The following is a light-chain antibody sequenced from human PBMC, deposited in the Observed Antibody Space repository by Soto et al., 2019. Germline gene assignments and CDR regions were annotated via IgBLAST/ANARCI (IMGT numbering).Light chain of an antibody. CDR1: QRVIIN. Sequence: EIVIPQPPATRAGSPGERYTPTSTASQRVIINLAWFQPMPVEAPRLLFYDSSTRATGIPPRFSGSGSGTGFTLTISRLEPEDFAVNYCRKYGSSPGTFGQGAKVDI. J-gene: IGKJ1*01. CDR2: DSS. V-gene: IGKV3D-20*01. CDR3: RKYGSSPGT.